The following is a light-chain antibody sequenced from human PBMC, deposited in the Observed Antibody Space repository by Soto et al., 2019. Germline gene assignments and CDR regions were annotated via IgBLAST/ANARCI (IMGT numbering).Light chain of an antibody. J-gene: IGKJ1*01. CDR2: DVS. V-gene: IGKV3-11*01. CDR3: QQWRT. Sequence: EIVLTQSPATLSLSPGERAILSCRASQSVRSYLAWYQQKPGQAPRLLIYDVSKRATGIPARFSGSGSETDFTLTISSLEPEDFAVYYCQQWRTFGQGTKV. CDR1: QSVRSY.